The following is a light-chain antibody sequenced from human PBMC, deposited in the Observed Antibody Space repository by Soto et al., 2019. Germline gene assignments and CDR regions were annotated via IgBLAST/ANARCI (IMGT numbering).Light chain of an antibody. CDR3: QQFGSSPWT. J-gene: IGKJ1*01. Sequence: DIVLTQSPGTLSLSPGERATLSCRASQSVTSTYLAWYKHKPGQPPRLLIFGASSRATGVPDRFSGSGSGTDFTLTISRLQPEDFAVYYGQQFGSSPWTFGQGTKVEIK. CDR2: GAS. V-gene: IGKV3-20*01. CDR1: QSVTSTY.